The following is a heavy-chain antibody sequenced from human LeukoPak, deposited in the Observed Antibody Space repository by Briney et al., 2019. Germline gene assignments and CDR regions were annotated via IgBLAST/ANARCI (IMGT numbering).Heavy chain of an antibody. CDR1: GFTLSRYA. V-gene: IGHV3-30-3*01. CDR2: ISYDGSNK. D-gene: IGHD7-27*01. CDR3: ARDMAPGGGPGDYHGMDV. J-gene: IGHJ6*02. Sequence: GGSLRLSCAASGFTLSRYAINWVRQAPGKGLEWVAVISYDGSNKYYADSVKGRFTISRDNSKNTLWLQMNSLRSEDTAVYYCARDMAPGGGPGDYHGMDVWGQGTTVTVSS.